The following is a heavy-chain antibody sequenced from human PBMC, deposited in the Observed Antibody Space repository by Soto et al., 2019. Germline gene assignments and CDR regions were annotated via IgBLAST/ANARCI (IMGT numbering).Heavy chain of an antibody. V-gene: IGHV3-15*07. J-gene: IGHJ6*02. D-gene: IGHD3-10*01. CDR2: IKSKTGGGTT. CDR1: GFTFSNAW. Sequence: EVQLVESGGGLVKPGGSLRLSCAASGFTFSNAWMNWVRQAPGKGLEWVGRIKSKTGGGTTDYAAPVKGRFIHSRDDSSNTLYLQMNTLKTEDTAVYYGATVYSVVCDDTMGYYYGMDVWGQGTTVTVSS. CDR3: ATVYSVVCDDTMGYYYGMDV.